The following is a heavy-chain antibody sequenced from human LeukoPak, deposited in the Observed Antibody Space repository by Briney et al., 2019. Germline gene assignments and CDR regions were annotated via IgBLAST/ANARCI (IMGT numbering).Heavy chain of an antibody. Sequence: ASVKVSCKASGYTFTGYYMHWVRQAPGQGLEWMGWISAYNGNTNYAQKLQGRVTMTTDTSTSTAYMELRSLRSDDTAVYYCASDVRDSDAFDIWGQGTMVTVSS. J-gene: IGHJ3*02. V-gene: IGHV1-18*04. CDR3: ASDVRDSDAFDI. CDR1: GYTFTGYY. CDR2: ISAYNGNT. D-gene: IGHD3-16*02.